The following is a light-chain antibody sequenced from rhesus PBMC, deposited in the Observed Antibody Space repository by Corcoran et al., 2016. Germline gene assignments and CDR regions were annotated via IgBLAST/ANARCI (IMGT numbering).Light chain of an antibody. V-gene: IGKV1-69*01. Sequence: DIQMTQSPSSLSASVGDRVPITCRASPGITNWLAWYQQKPGKAPKLLIYRASNLETGVPSRFSGSGSGTDFPLTISSLQPEDSATYYCQQHDNSPYTFGRGSKVEIK. CDR3: QQHDNSPYT. CDR2: RAS. J-gene: IGKJ2*01. CDR1: PGITNW.